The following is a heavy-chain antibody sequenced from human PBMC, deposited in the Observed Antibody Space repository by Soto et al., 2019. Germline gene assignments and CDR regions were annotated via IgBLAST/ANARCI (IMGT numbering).Heavy chain of an antibody. CDR1: GGTFSSYA. CDR3: ARLAYYYDSRGYRFDY. D-gene: IGHD3-22*01. V-gene: IGHV1-69*06. J-gene: IGHJ4*02. Sequence: GASVKVSSKASGGTFSSYAISWVRQAPGQGLEWMGGIIPIFGTANYAQKFQGRVTITADKSTSTAYMELRSLRSEDTAVYYSARLAYYYDSRGYRFDYWGQGTLVTVSS. CDR2: IIPIFGTA.